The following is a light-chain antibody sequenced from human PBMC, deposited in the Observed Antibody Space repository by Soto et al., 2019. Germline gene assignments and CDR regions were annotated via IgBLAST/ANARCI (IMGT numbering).Light chain of an antibody. CDR1: QSVSGW. V-gene: IGKV1-5*01. J-gene: IGKJ5*01. CDR2: DAS. Sequence: DIQMTQSPSTLSAPVGDTVTVTCRASQSVSGWLAWYQQKPGEAPKLLSYDASALPRGVPARFRGSGSGTEFTLTVSSLKPDDSATYYCQQCNRYPITFGQGTRLEIK. CDR3: QQCNRYPIT.